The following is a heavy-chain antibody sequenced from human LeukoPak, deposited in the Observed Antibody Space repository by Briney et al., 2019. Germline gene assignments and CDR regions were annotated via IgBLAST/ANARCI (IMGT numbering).Heavy chain of an antibody. D-gene: IGHD3-22*01. CDR3: ARWYYDGSGYYYDF. CDR1: GGSFSGYY. V-gene: IGHV4-34*01. Sequence: PSETLSLTCAVYGGSFSGYYWGWIRQPPGKGLEWIGSIYHSGSTYYNPSLRSRVTISVDKSKNHFSLKLSSVTAADTAVYYCARWYYDGSGYYYDFWGQGTLVTVSS. J-gene: IGHJ4*02. CDR2: IYHSGST.